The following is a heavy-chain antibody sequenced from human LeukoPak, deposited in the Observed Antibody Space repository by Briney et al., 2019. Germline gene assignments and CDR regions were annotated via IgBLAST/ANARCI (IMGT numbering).Heavy chain of an antibody. CDR2: LYTGGET. Sequence: GGSLRLSCAASGFGVSNSYMIWVRQAPGKGLEWVSLLYTGGETNYADSVKGRFTISRDNSKITVSLQMNSLGADDTGVYYCARGFAPAYNFGVFDGWGQGTLVTVSS. CDR3: ARGFAPAYNFGVFDG. CDR1: GFGVSNSY. D-gene: IGHD5-18*01. J-gene: IGHJ4*02. V-gene: IGHV3-53*01.